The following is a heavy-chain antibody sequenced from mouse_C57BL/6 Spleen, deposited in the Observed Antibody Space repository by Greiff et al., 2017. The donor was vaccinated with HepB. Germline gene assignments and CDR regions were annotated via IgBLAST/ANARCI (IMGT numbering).Heavy chain of an antibody. CDR3: ARQYGSYFAY. D-gene: IGHD2-10*02. J-gene: IGHJ3*01. V-gene: IGHV5-9*01. Sequence: EVQGVESGGGLVKPGGSLKLSCAASGFTFSSYTMSWVRQTPEKRLEWVATISGGGGNTYYPDSVKGRFTISRDNAKNTLYLQMSSLRSEDTDLYYCARQYGSYFAYWGQGTLVTVSA. CDR1: GFTFSSYT. CDR2: ISGGGGNT.